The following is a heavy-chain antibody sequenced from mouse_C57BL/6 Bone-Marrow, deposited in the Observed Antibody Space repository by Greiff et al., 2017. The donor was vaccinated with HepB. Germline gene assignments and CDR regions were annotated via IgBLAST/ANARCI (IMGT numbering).Heavy chain of an antibody. Sequence: QVQLKQPGAELVKPGASVKLSCKASGYTFTSYWMQWVKQRPGQGLEWIGEIDPSDSYTNYNQKFKGKATLTVDTSSSTAYIQLRRLTSEDSAVYYCARKGDLYYYGSSSWDFDYWGQGTTLTVSS. D-gene: IGHD1-1*01. CDR1: GYTFTSYW. V-gene: IGHV1-50*01. CDR3: ARKGDLYYYGSSSWDFDY. CDR2: IDPSDSYT. J-gene: IGHJ2*01.